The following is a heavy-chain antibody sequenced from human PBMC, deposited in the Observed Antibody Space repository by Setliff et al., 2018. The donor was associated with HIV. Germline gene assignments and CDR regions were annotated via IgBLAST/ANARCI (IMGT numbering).Heavy chain of an antibody. J-gene: IGHJ4*02. D-gene: IGHD1-26*01. CDR3: TTDPLGATPSVD. V-gene: IGHV3-15*01. Sequence: PGGSLRLSCAASGFTFSTYSMIWVRQAPGKGLAWVSYISSSGGTTDYAAPVKGRFTISRDDSKNTLYLQMNSLKTEDTAVYYCTTDPLGATPSVDWGQGTLVTVSS. CDR2: ISSSGGTT. CDR1: GFTFSTYS.